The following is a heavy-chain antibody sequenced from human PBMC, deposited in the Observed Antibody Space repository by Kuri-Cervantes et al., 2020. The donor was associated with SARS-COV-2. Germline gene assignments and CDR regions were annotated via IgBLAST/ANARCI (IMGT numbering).Heavy chain of an antibody. V-gene: IGHV4-38-2*01. CDR1: GYSISSGYY. Sequence: ESLKISCAVSGYSISSGYYWGWIRQPPGKGLEWIGSIYHSGSTYYNPSLKSRVTISVDTSKNQFSLKLSSVTAADTAVYYCAGDWSGKRNYFDYWGQGTLVTVSS. CDR3: AGDWSGKRNYFDY. D-gene: IGHD3-3*01. CDR2: IYHSGST. J-gene: IGHJ4*02.